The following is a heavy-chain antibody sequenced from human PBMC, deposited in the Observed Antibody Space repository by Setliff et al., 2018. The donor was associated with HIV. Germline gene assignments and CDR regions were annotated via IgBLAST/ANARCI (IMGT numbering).Heavy chain of an antibody. CDR3: ARDFGGYCSSMSCPGLFDP. Sequence: GASVKVSCKASGYSFTSYGVSWVRQAPGQGLEWMGWISAYNVNTNYAQKLQGRVTMTTDTSTSTAYMELSGLRSEDTAVYYCARDFGGYCSSMSCPGLFDPWGQGTLVTVSS. V-gene: IGHV1-18*01. CDR2: ISAYNVNT. J-gene: IGHJ5*02. CDR1: GYSFTSYG. D-gene: IGHD2-2*01.